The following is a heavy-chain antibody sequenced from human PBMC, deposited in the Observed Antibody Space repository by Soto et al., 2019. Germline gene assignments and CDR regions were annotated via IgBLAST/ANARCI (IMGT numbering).Heavy chain of an antibody. D-gene: IGHD1-1*01. J-gene: IGHJ5*02. CDR1: GGSISRSTYY. CDR2: IYFSGST. V-gene: IGHV4-39*01. Sequence: QLQLQESGPGLVKPSETLSLTCTVSGGSISRSTYYWGWIRQPPGKGLEWVGSIYFSGSTYFSPSLKSRITISVDTSKNQFSLKLSSVTAADTAVYYCARHGRAVGWFDPWGQGTLVTVSS. CDR3: ARHGRAVGWFDP.